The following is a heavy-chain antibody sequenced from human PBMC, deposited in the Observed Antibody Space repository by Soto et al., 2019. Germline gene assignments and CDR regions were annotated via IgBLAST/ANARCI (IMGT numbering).Heavy chain of an antibody. CDR2: IYYSGST. Sequence: QVQLQESGPGLVKPSQTLSLTCTVSGGSISSGGYYWSWIRQHPGKGLEWIGYIYYSGSTYYNPSLKSRVTIAVDTSKNHFSLKLSSVTAADTAVYYCARGYGDYLSYYYYGMDVWGQGTTVTVSS. J-gene: IGHJ6*02. V-gene: IGHV4-31*03. CDR3: ARGYGDYLSYYYYGMDV. D-gene: IGHD4-17*01. CDR1: GGSISSGGYY.